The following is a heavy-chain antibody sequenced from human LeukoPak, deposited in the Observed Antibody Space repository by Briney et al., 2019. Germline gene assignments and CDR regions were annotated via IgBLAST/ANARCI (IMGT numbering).Heavy chain of an antibody. D-gene: IGHD3-10*01. CDR3: AKSPLLWFGELLLYFDY. CDR1: GFTFSSYA. Sequence: GGSLRLSCAASGFTFSSYAMSWVRQAPGKGLEWVSAISGGGGSTYYADSVKGRFTISRDNSKNTLYLQMNSLRAEDTAVYYCAKSPLLWFGELLLYFDYWGQGTLVTVSS. V-gene: IGHV3-23*01. J-gene: IGHJ4*02. CDR2: ISGGGGST.